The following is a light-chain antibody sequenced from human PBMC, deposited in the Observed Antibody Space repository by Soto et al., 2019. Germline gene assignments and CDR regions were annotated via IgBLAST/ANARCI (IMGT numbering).Light chain of an antibody. CDR1: QSISRY. CDR2: AAS. J-gene: IGKJ4*01. CDR3: QQSHTPPLT. V-gene: IGKV1-39*01. Sequence: DIQIAQSPSPLSASVGDRVTVTCRASQSISRYLNWYQQKPGNAPKLLIYAASNLQSGVPSRFSGSGSGTDFTLTISSLHPEDFANYFCQQSHTPPLTFGGGTKVDIK.